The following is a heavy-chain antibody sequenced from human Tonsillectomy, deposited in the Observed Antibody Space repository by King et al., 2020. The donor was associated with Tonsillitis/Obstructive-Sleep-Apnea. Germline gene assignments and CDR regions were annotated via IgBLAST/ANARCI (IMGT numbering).Heavy chain of an antibody. D-gene: IGHD1-14*01. CDR1: GVSISNYY. CDR2: IHYSGST. J-gene: IGHJ3*02. V-gene: IGHV4-59*08. Sequence: LQLQESGPGLVKPSETLSLTCTVSGVSISNYYWSWIRQPPGKGLEWIGYIHYSGSTKYNPSLESRVTISVDTSKNQFPLKLSSVTAADTAVYYCAQEGTDAFDIWGQGTMVTVSS. CDR3: AQEGTDAFDI.